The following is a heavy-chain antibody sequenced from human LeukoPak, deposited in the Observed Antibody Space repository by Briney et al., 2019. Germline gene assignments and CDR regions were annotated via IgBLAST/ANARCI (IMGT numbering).Heavy chain of an antibody. V-gene: IGHV4-39*01. CDR2: FYYSGST. CDR3: ARLGARLPRSYFDY. J-gene: IGHJ4*02. D-gene: IGHD5-12*01. Sequence: SETLSLTCTVSGDSVSSSSYYWGWIRQPPGKGLEWIGHFYYSGSTYYNPSLKSRVTISVDTSKNQFSLKLSSVTAADTAVYYCARLGARLPRSYFDYWGQGTLVTVSS. CDR1: GDSVSSSSYY.